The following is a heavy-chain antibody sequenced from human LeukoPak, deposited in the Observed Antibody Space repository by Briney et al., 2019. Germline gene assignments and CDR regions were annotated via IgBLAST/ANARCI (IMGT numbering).Heavy chain of an antibody. D-gene: IGHD5-24*01. CDR1: GLTFRSYW. CDR3: ARERDGRFFDY. CDR2: INQDGSEK. J-gene: IGHJ4*02. Sequence: PGGSLRLSCVVSGLTFRSYWMSWVRQAPGKGLEWVANINQDGSEKYFEDSVKGRFTISRDDAKNSLHLQMNTLRAEDTAVYYCARERDGRFFDYWGQGTLVTVSS. V-gene: IGHV3-7*01.